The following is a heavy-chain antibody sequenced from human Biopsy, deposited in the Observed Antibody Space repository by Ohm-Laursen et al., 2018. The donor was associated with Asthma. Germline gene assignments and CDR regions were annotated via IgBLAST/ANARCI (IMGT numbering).Heavy chain of an antibody. V-gene: IGHV3-7*01. D-gene: IGHD6-6*01. J-gene: IGHJ3*02. CDR1: GFTFRSYW. Sequence: GSLRLSCSASGFTFRSYWMSWVRQAPGKGLEWVANIKEDGSEKYYVDSVKGRFTISRDIAKNSLYLQMNSLRAEETAVYYCARARESSSWASAFDIWGQGTMVTVSS. CDR2: IKEDGSEK. CDR3: ARARESSSWASAFDI.